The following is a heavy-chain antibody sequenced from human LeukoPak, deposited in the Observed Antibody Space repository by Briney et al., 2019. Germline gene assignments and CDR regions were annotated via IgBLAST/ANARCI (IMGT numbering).Heavy chain of an antibody. CDR1: GGSIISYY. J-gene: IGHJ6*03. CDR3: ARDRGGSTVTYYYYMDV. V-gene: IGHV4-4*07. D-gene: IGHD4-11*01. CDR2: IYTSGST. Sequence: SESLSLTCTVSGGSIISYYWSWIRQPAGKGLEWIGRIYTSGSTIYNPSLKSRVTMSVDTSKNQFSLRLSSVTAADTAVYYCARDRGGSTVTYYYYMDVWGKGTSVTVSS.